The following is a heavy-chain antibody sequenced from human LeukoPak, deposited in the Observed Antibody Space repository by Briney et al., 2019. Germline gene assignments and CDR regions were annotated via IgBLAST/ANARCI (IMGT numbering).Heavy chain of an antibody. V-gene: IGHV1-18*01. CDR1: GYTFTSYA. D-gene: IGHD6-13*01. CDR3: ARCESGSSWPWELGNN. J-gene: IGHJ4*02. CDR2: ISAYNGRT. Sequence: GASVKVSCTASGYTFTSYAITWVRQAPGQGLEWMGWISAYNGRTNYAQNLQDRVTLTLDTSTSTAYTELRSLKSDDTAVYFCARCESGSSWPWELGNNWGQGTPVTVSS.